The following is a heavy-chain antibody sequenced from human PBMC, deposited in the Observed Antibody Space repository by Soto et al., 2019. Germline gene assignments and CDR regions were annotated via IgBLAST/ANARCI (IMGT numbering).Heavy chain of an antibody. V-gene: IGHV4-34*01. CDR3: ARGIRSRPPPYCSSTSCYVWFDP. CDR2: INHSGST. D-gene: IGHD2-2*01. Sequence: SETLSLTCAVYGGSFSGYYWSWIRQPPGKGLEWIGEINHSGSTNYNPSLKSRVTISVDTSKNQFSLKLSSVTAADTAVYYCARGIRSRPPPYCSSTSCYVWFDPWGQGTLVTVSS. J-gene: IGHJ5*02. CDR1: GGSFSGYY.